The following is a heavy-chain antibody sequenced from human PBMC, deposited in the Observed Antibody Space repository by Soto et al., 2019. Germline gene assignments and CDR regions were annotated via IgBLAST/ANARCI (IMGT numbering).Heavy chain of an antibody. Sequence: SETLSLTCTVSGGSIGTYYWSWIRQPPGKGLEWIGYIYSSGNTKYNPSLESRVTISVDTSKNQFSMKLSSVTDADTAVYYCARRRENSRWLSHWGQGTLVTVSS. D-gene: IGHD6-19*01. V-gene: IGHV4-59*08. CDR1: GGSIGTYY. J-gene: IGHJ4*02. CDR2: IYSSGNT. CDR3: ARRRENSRWLSH.